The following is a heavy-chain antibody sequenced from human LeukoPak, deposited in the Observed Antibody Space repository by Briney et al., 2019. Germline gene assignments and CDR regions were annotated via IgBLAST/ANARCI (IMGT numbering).Heavy chain of an antibody. Sequence: SGPALLKPTPPLTLTCTFSGFSLSTSGMCVSWIRQPPGKALEWLARIDWDDDKYYSTSLKTRLTISKDTSKNQVVLTMTNMDPVDTATYYCARGRGMVDYWGQGALVTVSS. V-gene: IGHV2-70*11. CDR3: ARGRGMVDY. D-gene: IGHD3-16*01. CDR2: IDWDDDK. CDR1: GFSLSTSGMC. J-gene: IGHJ4*02.